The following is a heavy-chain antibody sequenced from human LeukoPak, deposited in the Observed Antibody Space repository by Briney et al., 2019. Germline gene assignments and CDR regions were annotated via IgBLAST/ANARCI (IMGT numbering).Heavy chain of an antibody. CDR1: GYTFSSDG. Sequence: GASVKVSCKASGYTFSSDGISWVRQAPGQGLEWMGWISSYNGNTNYAQKLQGRVTMTTDTSTSTAYMELRSLRSDDTAVYYCARDLPINGMAGDDYWGQGTLVTVSS. D-gene: IGHD5-24*01. CDR2: ISSYNGNT. CDR3: ARDLPINGMAGDDY. V-gene: IGHV1-18*01. J-gene: IGHJ4*02.